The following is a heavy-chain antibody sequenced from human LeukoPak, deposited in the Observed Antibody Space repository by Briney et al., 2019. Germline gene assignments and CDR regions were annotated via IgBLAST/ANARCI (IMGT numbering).Heavy chain of an antibody. J-gene: IGHJ4*02. CDR1: GFILNNHA. V-gene: IGHV3-23*01. Sequence: GGSLRLSCAASGFILNNHAMTWVRRAPGKGLQWISVISGSGRTIEYEDSVKGRFTISRDNSKNTVSLQMNNLRVEDTAIYYCAKNVMVKRYIDYWGQGTPVTVSS. CDR2: ISGSGRTI. D-gene: IGHD5-18*01. CDR3: AKNVMVKRYIDY.